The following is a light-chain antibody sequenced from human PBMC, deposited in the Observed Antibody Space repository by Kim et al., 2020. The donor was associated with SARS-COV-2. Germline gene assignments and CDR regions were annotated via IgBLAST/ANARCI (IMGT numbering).Light chain of an antibody. CDR2: RDT. V-gene: IGLV3-9*01. Sequence: SYELTQPLSVSVALGQTARVTCGGNNIGSKNVHWYQQKPGQAPALVIYRDTNRPSGIPERFSGSNSGNTATLTISRAQVGDEADYYCQVWDNYTGVFGGGTQLTVL. CDR3: QVWDNYTGV. J-gene: IGLJ3*02. CDR1: NIGSKN.